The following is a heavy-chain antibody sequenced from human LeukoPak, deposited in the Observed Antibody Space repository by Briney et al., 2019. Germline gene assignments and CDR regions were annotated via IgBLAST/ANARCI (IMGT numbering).Heavy chain of an antibody. Sequence: SETLSLTCTVSGYSISSGYYWGWIRQPPGKGLEWIGSIYHSGSTYYNPSLKSRVTISVDTSKNQFSLKLSSVTAADTAVYYCARERIPNMDVWGKGTTVTVSS. CDR1: GYSISSGYY. V-gene: IGHV4-38-2*02. CDR2: IYHSGST. J-gene: IGHJ6*03. CDR3: ARERIPNMDV.